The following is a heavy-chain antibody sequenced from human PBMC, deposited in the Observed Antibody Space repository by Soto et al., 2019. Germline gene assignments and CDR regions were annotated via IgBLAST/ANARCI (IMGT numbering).Heavy chain of an antibody. CDR3: ASGLRHTGIDF. CDR2: IYYSGSP. Sequence: SETLSLTCTVSGDSISSGVYYWTWIRQHPGKGLEWIGYIYYSGSPYYNPSLKGRLTISVDTSKNQFSLKLSSVTAADTAVYYCASGLRHTGIDFWGQGTLVTVSS. J-gene: IGHJ4*02. CDR1: GDSISSGVYY. V-gene: IGHV4-31*03.